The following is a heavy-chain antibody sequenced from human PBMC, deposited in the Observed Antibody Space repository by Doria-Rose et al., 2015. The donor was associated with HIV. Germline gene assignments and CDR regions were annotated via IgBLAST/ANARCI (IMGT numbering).Heavy chain of an antibody. J-gene: IGHJ4*02. CDR2: IFSDDER. D-gene: IGHD6-13*01. Sequence: SGPVLVKPTETLTLTCTVSGVSLSSPGMGVSWIRKPPGKALEWLANIFSDDERSCKSALKSRLTITRGTSKSQVVLTMTAMHTVHTATYSGARINSSRWYHKYYFHFWGQGTLVIV. CDR3: ARINSSRWYHKYYFHF. CDR1: GVSLSSPGMG. V-gene: IGHV2-26*01.